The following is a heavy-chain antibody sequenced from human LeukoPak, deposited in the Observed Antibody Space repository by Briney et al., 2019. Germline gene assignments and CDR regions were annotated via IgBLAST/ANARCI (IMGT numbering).Heavy chain of an antibody. CDR3: ARHWLRRTKLKGAYNWFDP. Sequence: SETLSLTCTVSGYSISSGYYWGWIRQPPGKGLEWIGTIYHSGSTYYNPSLKSRVTISVDTSKNQFSLKLSSVTAADTAVYYCARHWLRRTKLKGAYNWFDPWGQGTLVTVSS. V-gene: IGHV4-38-2*02. CDR1: GYSISSGYY. J-gene: IGHJ5*02. CDR2: IYHSGST. D-gene: IGHD5-12*01.